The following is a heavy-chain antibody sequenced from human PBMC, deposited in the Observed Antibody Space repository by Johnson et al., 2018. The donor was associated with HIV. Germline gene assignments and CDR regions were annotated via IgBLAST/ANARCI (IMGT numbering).Heavy chain of an antibody. V-gene: IGHV3-13*01. Sequence: VQLVESGGGVVQPGGSLRLSCAASGFTFSSYGMHWVRQATGKGLEWVSAIGTAGDTYYPGSVKGRFTISRENAKNSLYLQMNSLRAEDTAVHYCAKAGGPYYDFWSGIHAFDIWGQGTMVTVSS. CDR1: GFTFSSYG. CDR2: IGTAGDT. D-gene: IGHD3-3*01. CDR3: AKAGGPYYDFWSGIHAFDI. J-gene: IGHJ3*02.